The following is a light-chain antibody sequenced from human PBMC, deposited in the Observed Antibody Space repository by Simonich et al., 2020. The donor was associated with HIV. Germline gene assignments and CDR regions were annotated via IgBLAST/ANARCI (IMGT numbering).Light chain of an antibody. CDR3: SSYTSSTTLVL. Sequence: QSALTQPASVSGSPGQSITISCPGTSSDVGAYDFVSWYQHHPGKAPKLMIYNVNTRPSWSSNRFSGSKSGNTASLTISGLQAEDEADYYCSSYTSSTTLVLFGGGTKLNVL. J-gene: IGLJ2*01. V-gene: IGLV2-14*03. CDR1: SSDVGAYDF. CDR2: NVN.